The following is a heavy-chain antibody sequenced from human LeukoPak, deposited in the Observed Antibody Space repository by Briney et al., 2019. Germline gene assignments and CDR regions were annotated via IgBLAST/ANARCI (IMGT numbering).Heavy chain of an antibody. CDR1: GYTFTSYG. CDR3: ARVRGFGEYDY. D-gene: IGHD3-10*01. V-gene: IGHV1-18*01. J-gene: IGHJ4*02. Sequence: EASVKVSCKASGYTFTSYGISWVRQAPGQGLEWMGWISAYNGNTNYAQKLQGRVTMTTDTSTSTAYMELSSLRSEDTAVYYCARVRGFGEYDYWGQGTLVTVSS. CDR2: ISAYNGNT.